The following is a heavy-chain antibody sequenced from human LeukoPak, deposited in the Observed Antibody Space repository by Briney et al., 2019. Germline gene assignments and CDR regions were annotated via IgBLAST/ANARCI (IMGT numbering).Heavy chain of an antibody. CDR3: AKGSSGWYFDY. J-gene: IGHJ4*02. CDR2: ISGSAGST. CDR1: GFTSSSYA. D-gene: IGHD6-19*01. V-gene: IGHV3-23*01. Sequence: GGSLRLSCAASGFTSSSYAMSWVRQAPGKGLEWVSIISGSAGSTYYADSVKGRFTISRDNSKNTLYLQMNNLRAEDTAVYYCAKGSSGWYFDYWGPGTLVTVSS.